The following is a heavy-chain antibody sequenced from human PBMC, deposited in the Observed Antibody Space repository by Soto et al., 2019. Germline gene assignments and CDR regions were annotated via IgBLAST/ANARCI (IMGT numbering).Heavy chain of an antibody. CDR2: ISAYNGNT. CDR1: GYTFTSYG. D-gene: IGHD1-7*01. Sequence: ASVKVSCKASGYTFTSYGISWVRQAPGQGLEWMGWISAYNGNTNYAQKLQARVTLTRDTAASTAYMELNSLRSDDTAVYYCARDPIWTYTWNYARLNYLDPWGQGTLVTVSS. CDR3: ARDPIWTYTWNYARLNYLDP. V-gene: IGHV1-18*04. J-gene: IGHJ5*02.